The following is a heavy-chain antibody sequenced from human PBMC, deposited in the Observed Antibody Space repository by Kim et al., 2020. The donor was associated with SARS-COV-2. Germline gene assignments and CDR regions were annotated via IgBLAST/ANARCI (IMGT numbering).Heavy chain of an antibody. D-gene: IGHD3-16*01. J-gene: IGHJ6*02. CDR2: IWYDGSNK. CDR1: GFTFSSYG. V-gene: IGHV3-33*06. CDR3: AKGDYNLYGMDV. Sequence: GGSLRLSCAASGFTFSSYGMHWVRQAPGKGLEWVAVIWYDGSNKYYAASVKGRFTISRDNSKNTLYLQMNSLRAEDTAVYYCAKGDYNLYGMDVWGQGTTVTVSS.